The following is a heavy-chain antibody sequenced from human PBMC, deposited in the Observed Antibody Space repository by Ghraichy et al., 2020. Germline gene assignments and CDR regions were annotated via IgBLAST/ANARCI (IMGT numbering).Heavy chain of an antibody. CDR2: IKSKTDGGTT. D-gene: IGHD6-19*01. Sequence: GALRLSCAASGFTFSNAWMSWVRQAPGKGLEWVGRIKSKTDGGTTDYAAPVKGRFTISRDDSKNTLYLQMNSLKTEDTAVYYCTTVFGYSSGWEGGYYFDYWGQGTLVTVSS. V-gene: IGHV3-15*01. CDR1: GFTFSNAW. J-gene: IGHJ4*02. CDR3: TTVFGYSSGWEGGYYFDY.